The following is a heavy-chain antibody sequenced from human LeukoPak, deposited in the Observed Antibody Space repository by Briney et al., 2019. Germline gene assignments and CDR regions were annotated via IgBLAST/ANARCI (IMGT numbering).Heavy chain of an antibody. J-gene: IGHJ4*02. CDR1: GGTFSSYA. Sequence: SVKVSCKASGGTFSSYAISWVRQAPGQGLEWMGRIIPIFGTANYAQKFQGRVTITTDESTSTAYMELSSLRSDDTAVYYCARGANLGFRGDGYNFDYWGQGTLVTVSS. CDR3: ARGANLGFRGDGYNFDY. D-gene: IGHD5-24*01. CDR2: IIPIFGTA. V-gene: IGHV1-69*05.